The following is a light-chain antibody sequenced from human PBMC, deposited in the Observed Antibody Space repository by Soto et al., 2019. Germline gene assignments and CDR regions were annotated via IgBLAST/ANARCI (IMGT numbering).Light chain of an antibody. J-gene: IGKJ4*01. CDR1: QSVGNN. CDR3: QQYSHWPRT. CDR2: AAS. Sequence: EIVMTQSPVTLSVSPGGRATLSCRASQSVGNNLAWYQQKPGQAPRLLIYAASSRATGLSSRFTGSGSGTDFTLTVVSLRSEDFAVYLCQQYSHWPRTFGGGNKVEIK. V-gene: IGKV3-15*01.